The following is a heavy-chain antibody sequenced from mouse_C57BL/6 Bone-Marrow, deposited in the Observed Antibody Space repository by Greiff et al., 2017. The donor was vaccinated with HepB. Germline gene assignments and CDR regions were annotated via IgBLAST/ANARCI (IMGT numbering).Heavy chain of an antibody. V-gene: IGHV1-81*01. J-gene: IGHJ4*01. CDR2: IYPRSGNT. CDR1: GYTFTSYG. CDR3: ARSGYGYGRAMDY. Sequence: VQLQQSGAELARPGASVKLSCKASGYTFTSYGISWVKQRTGQGLEWIGEIYPRSGNTYYNEKFKGKATLTADKSSSTAYMELRSLTSEDSAVYFCARSGYGYGRAMDYWGQGTSVTVSS. D-gene: IGHD2-2*01.